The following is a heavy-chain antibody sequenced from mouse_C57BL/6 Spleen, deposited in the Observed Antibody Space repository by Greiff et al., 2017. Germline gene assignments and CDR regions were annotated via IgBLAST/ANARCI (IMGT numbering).Heavy chain of an antibody. CDR3: ARGPAYFAMDY. Sequence: EVMLVESEGGLVQPGSSMKLSCTASGFTFSDYYMAWVRQVPEKGLEWVANINYDGSSSYSLDSLKIRFILSRDNANNILYLQLSSLKSEDTAAYYCARGPAYFAMDYWGQGTSVTVSS. CDR2: INYDGSSS. J-gene: IGHJ4*01. V-gene: IGHV5-16*01. CDR1: GFTFSDYY.